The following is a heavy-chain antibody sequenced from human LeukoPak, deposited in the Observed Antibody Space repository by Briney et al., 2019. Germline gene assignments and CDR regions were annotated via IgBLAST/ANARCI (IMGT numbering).Heavy chain of an antibody. J-gene: IGHJ5*02. CDR3: ARGGVVVVAATPSWFDP. CDR2: INHSGST. Sequence: SETLSLTCAVYGGSFSGYYWIWIRQPPGKGLEWIGEINHSGSTNYNPSLKSRVTISVDTSKNQFSLKLSSVTAADTAVYYCARGGVVVVAATPSWFDPWGQGTLVTVSS. D-gene: IGHD2-15*01. V-gene: IGHV4-34*01. CDR1: GGSFSGYY.